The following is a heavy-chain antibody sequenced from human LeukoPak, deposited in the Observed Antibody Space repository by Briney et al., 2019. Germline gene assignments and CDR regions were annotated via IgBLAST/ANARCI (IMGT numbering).Heavy chain of an antibody. D-gene: IGHD6-19*01. V-gene: IGHV5-51*01. J-gene: IGHJ5*02. CDR1: GYSFTSYW. CDR2: IYPGDSDT. Sequence: PGESLKISCKGSGYSFTSYWIGWVRQMPGKGLEWMGIIYPGDSDTRYSPSFQGQVTISADKSISTAYLQWSSLKASDTALYYCARTVRGGAVAGTRGPIWFDPWGQGTLVTVSS. CDR3: ARTVRGGAVAGTRGPIWFDP.